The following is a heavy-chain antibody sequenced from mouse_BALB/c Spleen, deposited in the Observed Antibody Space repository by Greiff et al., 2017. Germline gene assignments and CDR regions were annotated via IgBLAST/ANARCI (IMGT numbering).Heavy chain of an antibody. CDR1: GFTFSNYW. D-gene: IGHD2-1*01. CDR3: TRRYYYWYFDV. V-gene: IGHV6-6*02. Sequence: EVMLVESGGGLVQPGGSMKLSCVASGFTFSNYWMNWVRQSPEKGLEWVAEIRLKSNNYATHYAESVKGRFTISRDDSKSSVYLQMNNLRAEDTGIYYCTRRYYYWYFDVWGAGTTVTVSS. J-gene: IGHJ1*01. CDR2: IRLKSNNYAT.